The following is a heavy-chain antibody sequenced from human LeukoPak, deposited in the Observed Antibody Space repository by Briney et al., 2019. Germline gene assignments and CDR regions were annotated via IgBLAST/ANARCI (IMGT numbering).Heavy chain of an antibody. Sequence: QPGRSLRLSCVASGFTFDDSAMHWVRQAPGKGLEWVSGITWNSGSIGYADSVKGRFTISRDNSKNTLYLQMNSLRAEDTAVYYCAKGVDWLFLFDYWGQGTLVTVSS. V-gene: IGHV3-9*01. CDR2: ITWNSGSI. CDR3: AKGVDWLFLFDY. CDR1: GFTFDDSA. J-gene: IGHJ4*02. D-gene: IGHD3-9*01.